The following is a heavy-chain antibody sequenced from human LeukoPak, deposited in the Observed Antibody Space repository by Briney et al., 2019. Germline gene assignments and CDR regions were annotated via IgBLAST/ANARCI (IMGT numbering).Heavy chain of an antibody. D-gene: IGHD4-17*01. CDR1: GFTFSNAW. Sequence: GGSLRLSCAASGFTFSNAWMSWVRQAPGKGLEWVGRIKSKTDGGTTDYAAPVKGRFTISRDDSKNTLYLQMNSLKTEDTAVYYCTTDRWEADYGDYGGYYYYYYGMDVWGQGTTVTVSS. V-gene: IGHV3-15*01. CDR3: TTDRWEADYGDYGGYYYYYYGMDV. J-gene: IGHJ6*02. CDR2: IKSKTDGGTT.